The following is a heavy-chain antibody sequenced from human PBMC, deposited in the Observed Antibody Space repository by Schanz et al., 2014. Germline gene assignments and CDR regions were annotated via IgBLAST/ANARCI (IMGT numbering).Heavy chain of an antibody. D-gene: IGHD3-22*01. CDR1: GFSFSGFG. CDR2: ISYDGRNK. CDR3: AKDHFGHYDSSGCPDCYYYGMDV. Sequence: QVQLVESGGGVVQPGRSLRLSCAGSGFSFSGFGMHWVRQAPGKGLEWVAVISYDGRNKYFADSVKGRFTISRDNSKNTLFLQVNSLRAEDTAVYYCAKDHFGHYDSSGCPDCYYYGMDVWGQGTTVTVSS. J-gene: IGHJ6*02. V-gene: IGHV3-30*18.